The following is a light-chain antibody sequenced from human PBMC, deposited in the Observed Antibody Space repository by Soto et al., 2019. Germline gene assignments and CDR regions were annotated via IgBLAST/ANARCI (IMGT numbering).Light chain of an antibody. J-gene: IGLJ2*01. CDR3: SSYTSGSTLRYVV. CDR2: DVS. Sequence: QSALTQPASVSGSPGQSITISCTGTSSDVGGYNYVSWYQQHPGKAPKLMIYDVSNRPSGVSNRFSGSKSGNTASLTISGLQAEDEADYYCSSYTSGSTLRYVVFGGGTKVTVL. CDR1: SSDVGGYNY. V-gene: IGLV2-14*01.